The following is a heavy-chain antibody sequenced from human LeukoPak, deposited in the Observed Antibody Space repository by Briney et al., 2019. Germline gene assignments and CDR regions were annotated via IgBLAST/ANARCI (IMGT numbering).Heavy chain of an antibody. Sequence: PSQTLSLTCTVSGGSISSGDYYWSWMRQPPGKGLEWIGYIYYSGSTYYNPSLKSRVTISVDTSKNQFSLKLSSVTAADTAVYYCARATIREDIVVVPAAIDYWGQGTLVTVSS. D-gene: IGHD2-2*01. CDR3: ARATIREDIVVVPAAIDY. CDR2: IYYSGST. CDR1: GGSISSGDYY. V-gene: IGHV4-30-4*01. J-gene: IGHJ4*02.